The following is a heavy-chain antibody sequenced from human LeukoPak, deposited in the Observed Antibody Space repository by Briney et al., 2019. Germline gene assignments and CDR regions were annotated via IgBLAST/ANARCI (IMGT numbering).Heavy chain of an antibody. J-gene: IGHJ6*03. Sequence: SVKVSCKASGGTFSSYAISWVRQAPGQGLEWMGRIIPIFGTANYAQKFQGRVTITTDESTSTAYMELSSLRSEDTAVYYCARGNLSDSSGYYYPYYYYYMDVWGKGTTVTASS. CDR1: GGTFSSYA. CDR3: ARGNLSDSSGYYYPYYYYYMDV. V-gene: IGHV1-69*05. D-gene: IGHD3-22*01. CDR2: IIPIFGTA.